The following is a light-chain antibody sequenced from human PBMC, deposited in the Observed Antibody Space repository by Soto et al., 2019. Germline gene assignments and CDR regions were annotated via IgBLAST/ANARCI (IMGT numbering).Light chain of an antibody. CDR1: QTIDSW. V-gene: IGKV1-5*03. CDR2: KAS. Sequence: DIQMTQSPSTLSASVGDRVTITCRASQTIDSWLAWYQQRPGKPPNLLIYKASTLASGVPSRFSGSGSGTDFTLTINSLQPDDSATYYCQQYNSYSPTFGQGTKVDI. CDR3: QQYNSYSPT. J-gene: IGKJ1*01.